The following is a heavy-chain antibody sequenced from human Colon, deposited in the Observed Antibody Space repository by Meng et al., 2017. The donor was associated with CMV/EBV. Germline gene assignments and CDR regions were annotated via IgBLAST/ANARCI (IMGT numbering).Heavy chain of an antibody. V-gene: IGHV3-21*01. CDR2: ISTASTYI. CDR1: GFTFSSYS. D-gene: IGHD6-13*01. J-gene: IGHJ1*01. CDR3: AKRRIAAAGDFQD. Sequence: GESLKISCAASGFTFSSYSMNWVRQAPGKGLEWIASISTASTYIYYAESLKGRFTISRDNAKDSLDLHMNSLSAEDTAVYYCAKRRIAAAGDFQDWGQGTLVTVSS.